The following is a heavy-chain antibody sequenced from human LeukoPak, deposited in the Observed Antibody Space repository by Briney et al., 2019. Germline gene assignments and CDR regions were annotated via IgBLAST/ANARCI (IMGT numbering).Heavy chain of an antibody. J-gene: IGHJ6*02. D-gene: IGHD4-23*01. V-gene: IGHV3-7*01. CDR3: ARGPFGGNSYYYYGMDV. CDR1: GFTFSSYW. Sequence: GGSLRLSCAASGFTFSSYWMSWVRQAPGKGLEWVANIKQDGSEKYYVDSVKGRFTISRDNAKNSLYLQMNSLRAEDTAVFYCARGPFGGNSYYYYGMDVWGQGTTVTVSS. CDR2: IKQDGSEK.